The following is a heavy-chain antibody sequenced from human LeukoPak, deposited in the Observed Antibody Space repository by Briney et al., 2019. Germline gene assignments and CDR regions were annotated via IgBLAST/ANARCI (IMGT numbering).Heavy chain of an antibody. CDR3: ARQIASAGTAGFDY. Sequence: SETLSLTCTVSGGSISSYYWSWIRQPAGKGLEWIGRIYSTGSTNYNPSLKSRVTMSVDTSKNQFSLRLRSVTAADTAVYYCARQIASAGTAGFDYWGQGALVTVSS. CDR1: GGSISSYY. V-gene: IGHV4-4*07. CDR2: IYSTGST. D-gene: IGHD6-13*01. J-gene: IGHJ4*02.